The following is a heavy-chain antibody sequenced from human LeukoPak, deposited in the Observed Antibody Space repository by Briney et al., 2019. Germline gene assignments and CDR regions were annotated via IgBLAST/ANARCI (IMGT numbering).Heavy chain of an antibody. D-gene: IGHD1-1*01. V-gene: IGHV3-21*01. J-gene: IGHJ4*02. CDR3: ARVSTGPV. Sequence: RGSLRLSCVGSGFIFSNFNMNWVRQAPGKGLEWVSSISYGGNYIHYADSVKGRFTISRDNAQKSLYLQMNSLRVEDSAVYYCARVSTGPVWGQGTLVPVSS. CDR1: GFIFSNFN. CDR2: ISYGGNYI.